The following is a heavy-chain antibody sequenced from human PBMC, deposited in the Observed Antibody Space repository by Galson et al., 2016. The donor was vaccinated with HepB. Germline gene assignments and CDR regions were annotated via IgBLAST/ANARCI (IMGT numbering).Heavy chain of an antibody. J-gene: IGHJ4*02. CDR2: IRHDGRNK. Sequence: SLRLSCAASGFSFSSHAMHWVRQAPGKGLEWLSFIRHDGRNKNYADSVKGRFTISRDNSKNTVYLQMNSLRAEDSAVYFCARGLMGRNSYWGQGTLVTVSS. V-gene: IGHV3-33*01. D-gene: IGHD2-8*01. CDR1: GFSFSSHA. CDR3: ARGLMGRNSY.